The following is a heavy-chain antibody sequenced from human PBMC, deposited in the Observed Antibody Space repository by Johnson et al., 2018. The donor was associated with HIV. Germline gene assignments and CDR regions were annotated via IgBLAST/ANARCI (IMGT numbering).Heavy chain of an antibody. J-gene: IGHJ3*01. CDR2: ISYSGSST. CDR3: ASENSRHYYDYAAFDL. Sequence: VQLVESGGGLVQPGGSLRLSCAATGFRFDSHASNGGGKGRGKGRKRGAAISYSGSSTYYADSVKGRVTSARDKARRSVYLHRSNLRADDTALYYCASENSRHYYDYAAFDLWGQGTTVTVSS. D-gene: IGHD3-22*01. CDR1: GFRFDSHA. V-gene: IGHV3-23*04.